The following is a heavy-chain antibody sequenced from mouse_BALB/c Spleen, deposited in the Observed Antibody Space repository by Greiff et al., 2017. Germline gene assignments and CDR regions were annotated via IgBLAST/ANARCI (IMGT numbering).Heavy chain of an antibody. V-gene: IGHV5-12-2*01. CDR2: ISNGGGST. J-gene: IGHJ4*01. CDR1: GFTFSSYT. CDR3: ARRLWAMDY. D-gene: IGHD3-2*02. Sequence: EVKLVESGGGLVQPGGSLKLSCAASGFTFSSYTMSWVRQTPEKRLEWVAYISNGGGSTYYPDTVKGRFTISRDNAKNTLYLQMSSLKSEDTAMYYCARRLWAMDYWGQGTSVTVSS.